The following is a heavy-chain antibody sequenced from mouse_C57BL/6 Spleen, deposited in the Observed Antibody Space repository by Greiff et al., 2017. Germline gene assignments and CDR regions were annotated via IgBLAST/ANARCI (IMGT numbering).Heavy chain of an antibody. J-gene: IGHJ2*01. Sequence: EVQLVESGGGLVKPGGSLKLSCAASGFTFSDYGMHWVRQAPEKGLEWVAYISSGSSTIYYADAVKGRFTISRDNAKNTLFLQMTSLRSEDTAMYYCARDPLLRCYFDYWGQGTTLTVAS. D-gene: IGHD2-13*01. CDR3: ARDPLLRCYFDY. V-gene: IGHV5-17*01. CDR1: GFTFSDYG. CDR2: ISSGSSTI.